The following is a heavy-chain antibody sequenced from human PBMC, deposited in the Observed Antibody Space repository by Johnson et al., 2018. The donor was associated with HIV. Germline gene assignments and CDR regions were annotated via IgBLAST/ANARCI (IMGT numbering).Heavy chain of an antibody. Sequence: QVQLVESGRVVVQPGGSLRLSCAASGFTFDDYTMHWVRQAPGKGLEWVAFIRYDGSNKYYADCVKGRFTISRDNSKNTLYLQMNSLRAEDTAVYYCAKDQSYCYTSLSWCAFDIWGQGTMVTVSS. J-gene: IGHJ3*02. CDR3: AKDQSYCYTSLSWCAFDI. CDR2: IRYDGSNK. V-gene: IGHV3-30*02. CDR1: GFTFDDYT. D-gene: IGHD2-2*02.